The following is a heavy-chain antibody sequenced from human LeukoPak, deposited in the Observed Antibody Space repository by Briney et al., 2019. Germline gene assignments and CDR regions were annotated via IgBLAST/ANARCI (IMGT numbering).Heavy chain of an antibody. Sequence: SETLSLTCTVSGGSVSSNYWNWIRQSPGKGLEWIGYIYYDGGSNYNPSLNSRVTISIDTSKNQSSLKLSSVTAADTAIYYCARDLGGRYFDYLGQGTLVTVSS. CDR1: GGSVSSNY. CDR3: ARDLGGRYFDY. V-gene: IGHV4-59*02. CDR2: IYYDGGS. D-gene: IGHD7-27*01. J-gene: IGHJ4*02.